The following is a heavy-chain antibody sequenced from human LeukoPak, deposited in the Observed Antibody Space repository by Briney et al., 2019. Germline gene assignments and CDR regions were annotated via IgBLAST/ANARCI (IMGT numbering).Heavy chain of an antibody. CDR2: IRSTGSST. CDR3: AKDQLNRFCSGGTCSITHDY. CDR1: GFTFRDYY. V-gene: IGHV3-11*01. J-gene: IGHJ4*02. D-gene: IGHD2-15*01. Sequence: GGSLRLSCTASGFTFRDYYVTWIRQAPGKGLEWVSYIRSTGSSTAYADSVKGRFAISRDNSRNTLYLQMNSLRVEDTALYYCAKDQLNRFCSGGTCSITHDYWGQGTLVTVSS.